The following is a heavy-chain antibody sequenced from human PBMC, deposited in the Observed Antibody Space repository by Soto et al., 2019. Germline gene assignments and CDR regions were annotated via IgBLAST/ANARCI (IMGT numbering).Heavy chain of an antibody. CDR1: GGSISSGGYY. CDR2: IYYSGST. V-gene: IGHV4-31*03. J-gene: IGHJ5*02. CDR3: ARHWAPNNWFDP. D-gene: IGHD3-16*01. Sequence: SETLSLTCTVSGGSISSGGYYWSWIRQHPGKGLEWIGYIYYSGSTNYNPSLKSRVTISVDTSKNQFSLKLSSVTAADTAVYYCARHWAPNNWFDPWGQGTLVTVSS.